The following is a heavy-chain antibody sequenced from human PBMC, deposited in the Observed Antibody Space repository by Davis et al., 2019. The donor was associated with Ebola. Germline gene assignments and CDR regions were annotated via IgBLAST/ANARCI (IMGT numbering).Heavy chain of an antibody. CDR1: GFTFSSYS. Sequence: GGSLRLSCAASGFTFSSYSMNWVRQAPGKGLERVSSISSSSSYIYYADSVKGRFTISRDNAKNSLYLQMNSLHQGPIGLPPGTLLQEHLWG. CDR2: ISSSSSYI. J-gene: IGHJ6*01. CDR3: TLLQEHL. V-gene: IGHV3-21*01.